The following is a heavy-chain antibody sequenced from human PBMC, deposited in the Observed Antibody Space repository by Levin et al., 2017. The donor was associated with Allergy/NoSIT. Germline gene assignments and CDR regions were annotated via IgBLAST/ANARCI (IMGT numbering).Heavy chain of an antibody. D-gene: IGHD6-19*01. V-gene: IGHV4-39*01. CDR3: LVAGLKGNGDYFDY. Sequence: KASETLSLTCTVSGGSISSSSYYWGWIRQPPGKGLEWIGSIYYSGRTYYNPSLKSRVTISVDTSKNQFSLKLSSVTAADTAVYYCLVAGLKGNGDYFDYWGQGTLVTVSS. CDR1: GGSISSSSYY. CDR2: IYYSGRT. J-gene: IGHJ4*02.